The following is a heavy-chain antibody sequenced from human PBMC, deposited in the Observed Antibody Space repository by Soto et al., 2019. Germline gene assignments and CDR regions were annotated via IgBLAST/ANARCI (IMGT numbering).Heavy chain of an antibody. Sequence: EVHLVESGGGLIQTGGSLRLSCAASGFTVSSDYMSWVRQAPGKGLEWVSIIYNDGATYYADSVKGRFTISRDNFKNTLYLQMNYLRAEDTAMYYCARTLAGRGNYFDNWGQGTLVTVSS. CDR3: ARTLAGRGNYFDN. V-gene: IGHV3-53*01. J-gene: IGHJ4*02. CDR1: GFTVSSDY. D-gene: IGHD6-13*01. CDR2: IYNDGAT.